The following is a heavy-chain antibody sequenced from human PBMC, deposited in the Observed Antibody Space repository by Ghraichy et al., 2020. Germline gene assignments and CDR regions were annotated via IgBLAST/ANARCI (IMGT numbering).Heavy chain of an antibody. CDR2: INHSGST. J-gene: IGHJ4*02. Sequence: ETLSLTCAVYGGSFSGYYWSWIRQPPGKGLEWIGEINHSGSTNYNPSLKSRVTISVDTSKNQFSLKLSSVTAADTAVYYCARSLGNVDYWGQGTLVTVSS. CDR3: ARSLGNVDY. D-gene: IGHD1-26*01. CDR1: GGSFSGYY. V-gene: IGHV4-34*01.